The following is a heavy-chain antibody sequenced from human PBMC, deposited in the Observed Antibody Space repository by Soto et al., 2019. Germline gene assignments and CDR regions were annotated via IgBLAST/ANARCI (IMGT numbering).Heavy chain of an antibody. CDR1: GGSISSSSYY. Sequence: QLQLQESGPGLVKPSETLSLTCTVSGGSISSSSYYWGWIRQPPGKGLEWIGSIYYSGSTYYNPSLNTRVTISVDTSKNHFSLKLSSVTAADTAVYYCARLPLAYGDSARAWFDPWGQGTLVTVSS. V-gene: IGHV4-39*02. D-gene: IGHD4-17*01. J-gene: IGHJ5*02. CDR3: ARLPLAYGDSARAWFDP. CDR2: IYYSGST.